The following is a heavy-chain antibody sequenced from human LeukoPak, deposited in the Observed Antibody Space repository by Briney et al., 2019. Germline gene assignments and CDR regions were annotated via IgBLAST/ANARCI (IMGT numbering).Heavy chain of an antibody. CDR1: GYTLTDYC. CDR2: INPSSGDA. CDR3: ARGSGLGHHFEY. D-gene: IGHD3-10*01. J-gene: IGHJ4*02. Sequence: GASVKVSCKASGYTLTDYCMHWVRQAPGQGLEWMGRINPSSGDANYAHKFQGRVTMTRDTSIGTAYMELSRLRSDDSAIYYCARGSGLGHHFEYWGQGTLVTVSS. V-gene: IGHV1-2*06.